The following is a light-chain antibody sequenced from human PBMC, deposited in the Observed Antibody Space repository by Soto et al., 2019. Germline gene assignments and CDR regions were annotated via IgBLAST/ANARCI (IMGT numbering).Light chain of an antibody. CDR3: QQCGSAPLT. J-gene: IGKJ4*01. V-gene: IGKV3-20*01. Sequence: EIVLTQSPGTLSLSPGDRATLSCRASQSVTGSYLAWYQQKPGQAPRVLIYLASSRATGIPDRFSGSGSETDFTLTISRLEPEDFAVYYCQQCGSAPLTFGGGTKVEIK. CDR1: QSVTGSY. CDR2: LAS.